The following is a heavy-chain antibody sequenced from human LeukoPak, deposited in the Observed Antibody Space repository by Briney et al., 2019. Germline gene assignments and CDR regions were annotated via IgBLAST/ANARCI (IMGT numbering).Heavy chain of an antibody. CDR3: ARERQDTILHSGAFDI. Sequence: GRSLRLSCAASGFTFSTYFMRWVRQAPGKGLEWVADIASDGSHTFYVESVKGRFTISRDNSKNTLYLQMNSLRAEDTAVYFCARERQDTILHSGAFDIWGQGTTVTVSS. CDR2: IASDGSHT. V-gene: IGHV3-30-3*01. CDR1: GFTFSTYF. J-gene: IGHJ3*02. D-gene: IGHD2-21*01.